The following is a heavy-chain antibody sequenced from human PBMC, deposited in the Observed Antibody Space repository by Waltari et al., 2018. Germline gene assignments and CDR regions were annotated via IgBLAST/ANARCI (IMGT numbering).Heavy chain of an antibody. J-gene: IGHJ4*02. D-gene: IGHD3-22*01. V-gene: IGHV4-4*02. CDR2: IYHSGST. CDR3: ARASLDYYDSSGYSPPFDY. CDR1: GGSISSSNW. Sequence: QVQLQESGPGLVKPSGTLSLTCAVSGGSISSSNWWSWVRQPPGKGLEWIGEIYHSGSTNYNPSLKSRVTISVDKSKNQFSLKLSSVTAADTAVYYCARASLDYYDSSGYSPPFDYWGQGTLVTVSS.